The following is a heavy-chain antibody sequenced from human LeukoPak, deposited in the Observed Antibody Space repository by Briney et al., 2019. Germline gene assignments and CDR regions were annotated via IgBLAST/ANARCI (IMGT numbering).Heavy chain of an antibody. CDR1: GGTFSSYA. CDR2: IIPILGIA. D-gene: IGHD6-13*01. J-gene: IGHJ4*02. Sequence: ASVKVSCKASGGTFSSYAISWVRQAPGQGLEWMGRIIPILGIANYAQKFQGRVTITADKSTSTAYMELSSLRSEDTAVYYCARPRGYSSSWYDYWSQGTLVTVSS. V-gene: IGHV1-69*04. CDR3: ARPRGYSSSWYDY.